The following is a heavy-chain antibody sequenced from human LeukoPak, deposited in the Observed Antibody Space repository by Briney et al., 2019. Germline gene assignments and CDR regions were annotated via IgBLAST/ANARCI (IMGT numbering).Heavy chain of an antibody. Sequence: PGGSLTLSCAASGFTFSSYSMNWVRQAPGKGLEWVSSISSSSSYVYYADSVKGRFTISRDNAKNSLYLQMNSLRAEDTAVYYCARVGYGGNVRAYYFDYWGQGTLVTVSS. V-gene: IGHV3-21*01. CDR3: ARVGYGGNVRAYYFDY. J-gene: IGHJ4*02. CDR2: ISSSSSYV. CDR1: GFTFSSYS. D-gene: IGHD4-23*01.